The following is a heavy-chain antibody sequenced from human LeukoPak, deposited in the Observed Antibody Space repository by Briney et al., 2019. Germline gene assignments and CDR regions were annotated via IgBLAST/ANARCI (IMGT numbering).Heavy chain of an antibody. J-gene: IGHJ4*02. CDR2: MNPNSGNT. D-gene: IGHD1-26*01. CDR1: GYTFTSYD. Sequence: ASVKVSCKASGYTFTSYDINWVRQATGQGLEWMGWMNPNSGNTGYAQKFQGRVTITADKSTSTAYMELSSLRSEDTAVYYCAYSRVGASPCGYWGQGTLVTVSS. V-gene: IGHV1-8*01. CDR3: AYSRVGASPCGY.